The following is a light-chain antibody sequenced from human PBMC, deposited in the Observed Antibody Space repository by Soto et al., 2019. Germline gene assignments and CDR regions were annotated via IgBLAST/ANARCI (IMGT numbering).Light chain of an antibody. Sequence: EIVMTQSPATLSVSPGERATLSCRASQSVGNNLAWYQQQPGQAPRLLVYAASTRATGLPAKYSGSGSGTEFNLTISRLQSEDFAVYYCQQYNDWPQTFGQGTKVEIK. CDR2: AAS. CDR1: QSVGNN. J-gene: IGKJ1*01. CDR3: QQYNDWPQT. V-gene: IGKV3-15*01.